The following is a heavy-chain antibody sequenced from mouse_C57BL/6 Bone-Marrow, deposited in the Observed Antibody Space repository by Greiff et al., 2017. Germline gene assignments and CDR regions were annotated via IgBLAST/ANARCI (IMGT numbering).Heavy chain of an antibody. D-gene: IGHD1-1*01. CDR2: IYPGSGNT. Sequence: VQLQQSGAELVRPGASVKLSCKASGYTFTDYYINWVKQRPGQGLEWIARIYPGSGNTYYNEKFKGKATLTAEKSSSTAYMQLSSLTSEDSAVYFCARVDYGSSYWYFDVWGTGTTVTVSS. J-gene: IGHJ1*03. CDR1: GYTFTDYY. V-gene: IGHV1-76*01. CDR3: ARVDYGSSYWYFDV.